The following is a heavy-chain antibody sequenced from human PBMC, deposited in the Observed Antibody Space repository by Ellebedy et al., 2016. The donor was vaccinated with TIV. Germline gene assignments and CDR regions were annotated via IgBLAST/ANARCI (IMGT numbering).Heavy chain of an antibody. J-gene: IGHJ4*02. Sequence: SETLSLXCTVSGDSIRGYYWSWIRLPAGKGLEWIGRFYASGSTNYNPSLKRRITMSIDTSKNQVSLKMTSVTVADTAFYYCATSHGASAFDYWGQGILVTVSS. CDR1: GDSIRGYY. D-gene: IGHD1-26*01. CDR3: ATSHGASAFDY. CDR2: FYASGST. V-gene: IGHV4-4*07.